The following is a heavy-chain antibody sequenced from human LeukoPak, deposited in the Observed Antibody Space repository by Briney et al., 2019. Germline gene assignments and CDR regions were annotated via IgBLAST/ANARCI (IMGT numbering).Heavy chain of an antibody. V-gene: IGHV3-20*04. J-gene: IGHJ6*03. CDR2: INWNGGST. D-gene: IGHD6-19*01. CDR3: ATGYSSGWDANYYYYMDV. CDR1: GFTFDDYG. Sequence: SGGSLRLSCAASGFTFDDYGMSWVRQAPGKGLEWVSGINWNGGSTGYADSVKGRFTISRDNAKNSLYLQMNSLRAEDTALYYCATGYSSGWDANYYYYMDVWGKGTTVTVSS.